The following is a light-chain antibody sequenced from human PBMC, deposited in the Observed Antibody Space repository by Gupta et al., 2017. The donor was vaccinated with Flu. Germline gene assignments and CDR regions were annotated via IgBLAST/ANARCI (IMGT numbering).Light chain of an antibody. CDR3: QQYNNWPLSIT. V-gene: IGKV3-15*01. J-gene: IGKJ5*01. CDR2: GAS. CDR1: QIVSSN. Sequence: RAPLSCRASQIVSSNLAWYQKKPGQAPRLLIYGASTRATGIPARFSGSGSGTEFTLTISSLQSEDVAVYYCQQYNNWPLSITFGQGTRLEIK.